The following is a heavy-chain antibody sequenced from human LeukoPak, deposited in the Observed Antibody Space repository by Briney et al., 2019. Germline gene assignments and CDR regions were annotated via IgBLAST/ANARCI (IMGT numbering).Heavy chain of an antibody. CDR2: IYSGGSA. CDR3: ARDLGSGWYGGYFDH. D-gene: IGHD6-19*01. CDR1: GFIVSRKY. Sequence: GGSLRLSCAASGFIVSRKYMSWVRQAPGKGLEWVSVIYSGGSADYADSVKGRFTISRDNSKNTLHLQMKSLRDEDTAVYYCARDLGSGWYGGYFDHWGQGTLVTVSS. J-gene: IGHJ4*02. V-gene: IGHV3-66*01.